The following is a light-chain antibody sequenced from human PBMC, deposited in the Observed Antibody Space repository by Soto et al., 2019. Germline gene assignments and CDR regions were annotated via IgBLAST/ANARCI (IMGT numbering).Light chain of an antibody. CDR3: AAWEDCQMRV. Sequence: QSVVTQPPSASGTPGQNVSISCPGGPSKIGSNSVNWLQQLPGAAPKLLIYKNDQRPSGVPDRFSASKSGTSASLAISGLQSEDEAYYYCAAWEDCQMRVFGSGTKVT. CDR2: KND. J-gene: IGLJ1*01. V-gene: IGLV1-44*01. CDR1: PSKIGSNS.